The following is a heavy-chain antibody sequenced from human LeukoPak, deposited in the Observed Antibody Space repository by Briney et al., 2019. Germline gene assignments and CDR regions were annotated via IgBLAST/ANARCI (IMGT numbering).Heavy chain of an antibody. Sequence: SETLSLTCAVYGGSFSGYYWSWIRQPPGKGLEWIGEINHSGSTNYNPSLKSRVTVSVDTSKNQFSLKLNSVTAADTAVYYCARDCSSSSCYLDYWSQGTLVTVSS. CDR2: INHSGST. J-gene: IGHJ4*02. V-gene: IGHV4-34*01. D-gene: IGHD2-2*01. CDR1: GGSFSGYY. CDR3: ARDCSSSSCYLDY.